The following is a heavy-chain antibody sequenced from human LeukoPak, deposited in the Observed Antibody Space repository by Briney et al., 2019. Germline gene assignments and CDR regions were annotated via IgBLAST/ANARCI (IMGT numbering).Heavy chain of an antibody. CDR3: AKGDSSGYYYINDAFDI. J-gene: IGHJ3*02. Sequence: HAGGSLRLSCAAFGFTFSSYAISWVRQAPGKGLEWVSGISGSGDRTNYADSVKGRFTISRDNSRNTLYLQMNSLRVEDTAVYYCAKGDSSGYYYINDAFDIWGQGTMVTVSS. V-gene: IGHV3-23*01. CDR2: ISGSGDRT. D-gene: IGHD3-22*01. CDR1: GFTFSSYA.